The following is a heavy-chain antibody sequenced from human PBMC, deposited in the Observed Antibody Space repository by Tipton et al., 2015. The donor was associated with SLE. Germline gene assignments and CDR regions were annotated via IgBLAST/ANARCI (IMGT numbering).Heavy chain of an antibody. CDR2: IYYSGST. Sequence: TLSLTCTVSGGSISTYYWSWIRQPPGKGLEWIGYIYYSGSTHYNPSLKSRLTISVDTSKNQFSLKLSSVTAADTAVYYCARDKGGGSYVDYWGQGTLVTVSS. D-gene: IGHD1-26*01. CDR1: GGSISTYY. V-gene: IGHV4-59*01. CDR3: ARDKGGGSYVDY. J-gene: IGHJ4*02.